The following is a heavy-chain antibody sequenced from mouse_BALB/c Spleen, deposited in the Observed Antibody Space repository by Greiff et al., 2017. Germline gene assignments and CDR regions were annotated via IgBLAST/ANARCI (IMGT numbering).Heavy chain of an antibody. CDR1: GFTFSSYA. Sequence: EVKVVESGGGLVKPGGSLKLSCAASGFTFSSYAMSWVRQSPEKRLEWVAEISSGGSYTYYPDTVTGRFTISRDNAKNTLYLEMSSLRSEDTAMYYCAREGVNRQFAYWGQGTLVTVSA. J-gene: IGHJ3*01. V-gene: IGHV5-9-4*01. CDR2: ISSGGSYT. CDR3: AREGVNRQFAY.